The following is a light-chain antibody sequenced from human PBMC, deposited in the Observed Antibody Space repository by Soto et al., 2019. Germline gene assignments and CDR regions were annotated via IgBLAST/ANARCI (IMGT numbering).Light chain of an antibody. V-gene: IGLV2-14*01. J-gene: IGLJ1*01. Sequence: QSVLTQPASVSGSPGQSIAISCTGTSSDVGGYDYVSWYQQHPGKAPKLMIYDVSNRPSGVSNRFSGSKCANTASLTISGLQAEDEADYYCSSYTSSSTYVFGTGTKLTVL. CDR2: DVS. CDR3: SSYTSSSTYV. CDR1: SSDVGGYDY.